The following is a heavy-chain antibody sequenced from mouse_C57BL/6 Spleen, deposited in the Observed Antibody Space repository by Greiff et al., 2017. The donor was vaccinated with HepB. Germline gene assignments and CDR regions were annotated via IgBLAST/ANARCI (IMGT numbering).Heavy chain of an antibody. J-gene: IGHJ2*01. V-gene: IGHV1-81*01. CDR2: IYPRSGNT. Sequence: VKLQESGAELARPGASVKLSCKASGYTFTSYGISWVKQRTGQGLEWIGEIYPRSGNTYYNEKFKGKATLTADKSSSTAYMELRSLTSEDSAVYFCAREGPLLLRYQYYFDYWGQGTTLTVSS. CDR1: GYTFTSYG. D-gene: IGHD1-1*01. CDR3: AREGPLLLRYQYYFDY.